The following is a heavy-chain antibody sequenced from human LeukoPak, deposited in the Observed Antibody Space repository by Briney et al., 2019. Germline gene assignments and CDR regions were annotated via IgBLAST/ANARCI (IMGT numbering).Heavy chain of an antibody. Sequence: GGSLRLSCAASGFTFRSYWMHWVRQAPGKGLEWVANIKQDGSEKYYVDSVKGRFTISRDNAKNSLYLQMNSLRAEDTAVYYCARGLFGDYWGQGTLVTVSS. J-gene: IGHJ4*02. D-gene: IGHD3-10*02. V-gene: IGHV3-7*01. CDR3: ARGLFGDY. CDR2: IKQDGSEK. CDR1: GFTFRSYW.